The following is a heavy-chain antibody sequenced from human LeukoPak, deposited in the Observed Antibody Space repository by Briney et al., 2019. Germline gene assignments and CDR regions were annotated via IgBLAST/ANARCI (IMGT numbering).Heavy chain of an antibody. CDR1: GFSISGHW. CDR3: GRGHYGLDV. CDR2: INADGSEK. J-gene: IGHJ6*02. V-gene: IGHV3-7*01. Sequence: GGSLRLSCAASGFSISGHWQTWVRQTPGKGLEWVAHINADGSEKSYVGSVKGRFTISKDSVENSVTLQMNSLRVEDTGVYYCGRGHYGLDVWGQGATVTVSS.